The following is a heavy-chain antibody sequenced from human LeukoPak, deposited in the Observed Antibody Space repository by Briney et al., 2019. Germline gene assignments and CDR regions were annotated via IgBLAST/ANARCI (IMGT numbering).Heavy chain of an antibody. Sequence: GGSLRLSCAASEFTFSSYAMSWVRQAPGKGLEWVSVVSGSGGRTYYTDSVKGRFTISRDNSKNTLYLQMNSLRAEDTAVYYCAKSFGYSRSWFDNWGQGTLATVSS. CDR2: VSGSGGRT. CDR3: AKSFGYSRSWFDN. J-gene: IGHJ4*02. CDR1: EFTFSSYA. D-gene: IGHD6-13*01. V-gene: IGHV3-23*01.